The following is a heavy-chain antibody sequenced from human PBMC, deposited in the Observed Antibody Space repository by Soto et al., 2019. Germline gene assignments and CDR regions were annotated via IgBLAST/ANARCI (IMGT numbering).Heavy chain of an antibody. J-gene: IGHJ6*02. CDR3: ARRYSGNYDFWSGPSPDYGMDV. CDR2: IYYSGST. CDR1: GGSISSSSYY. D-gene: IGHD3-3*01. V-gene: IGHV4-39*01. Sequence: PSETLSLTCTVSGGSISSSSYYWGWIRQPPGKWLEWIGNIYYSGSTYYNPSLKSRVTISADTSKNQFSLKLSSVTAADTAVYYCARRYSGNYDFWSGPSPDYGMDVWGQGTTVTVSS.